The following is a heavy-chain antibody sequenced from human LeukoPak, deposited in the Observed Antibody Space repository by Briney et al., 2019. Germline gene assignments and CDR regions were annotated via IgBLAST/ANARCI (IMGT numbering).Heavy chain of an antibody. CDR3: AKVGLPVTTILDYFDY. V-gene: IGHV3-74*01. Sequence: PGGSLRLSCEASGFTFNGHWMHWVRQAPGKGLVWVSLINGDGSTISYADSVKGRFTISRDNAKNRLYLQMNSLGAEDTAVYYCAKVGLPVTTILDYFDYWGQGTLVTVSS. CDR2: INGDGSTI. J-gene: IGHJ4*02. D-gene: IGHD4-11*01. CDR1: GFTFNGHW.